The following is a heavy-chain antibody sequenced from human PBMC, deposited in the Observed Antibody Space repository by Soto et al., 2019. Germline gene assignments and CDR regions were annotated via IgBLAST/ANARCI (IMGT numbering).Heavy chain of an antibody. CDR1: GFTFSSYW. Sequence: PGGSLRLSCAASGFTFSSYWMHWVRQAPGKGLVWVSRINSDGSSTSYADSVKGRFTISRDNAKNTLYLQMNSLRAEDTAVYYCARGDFWSGQSGYGMDVWGQGTTVTVSS. V-gene: IGHV3-74*01. J-gene: IGHJ6*02. D-gene: IGHD3-3*01. CDR2: INSDGSST. CDR3: ARGDFWSGQSGYGMDV.